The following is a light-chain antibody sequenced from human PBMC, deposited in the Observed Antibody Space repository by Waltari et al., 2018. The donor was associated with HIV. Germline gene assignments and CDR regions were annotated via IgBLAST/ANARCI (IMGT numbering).Light chain of an antibody. V-gene: IGKV1-39*01. CDR1: QTISSC. CDR3: QQSYSTLGYT. CDR2: AAS. J-gene: IGKJ2*01. Sequence: DIQMTQSPSSLSASVGDRVTIPCRASQTISSCLNWYQQKPGKAPQLLIYAASSLQSGVPSRFSGSGSGTDFTLTISSLQPEDFATYYCQQSYSTLGYTSGQGTKLEIK.